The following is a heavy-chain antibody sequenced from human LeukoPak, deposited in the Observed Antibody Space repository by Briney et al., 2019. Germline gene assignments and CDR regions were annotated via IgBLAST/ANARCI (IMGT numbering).Heavy chain of an antibody. D-gene: IGHD3-10*01. Sequence: PGGSLRLSCAASGFTFSSYAMGWVRQAPGKGLEWVSSISSSSSYIYYADSVKGRFTISRDNAKNSLYLQMNSLRAEDTAVYYCASGYGSGSYSSHDYWGQGTLVTVSS. CDR1: GFTFSSYA. J-gene: IGHJ4*02. CDR2: ISSSSSYI. CDR3: ASGYGSGSYSSHDY. V-gene: IGHV3-21*01.